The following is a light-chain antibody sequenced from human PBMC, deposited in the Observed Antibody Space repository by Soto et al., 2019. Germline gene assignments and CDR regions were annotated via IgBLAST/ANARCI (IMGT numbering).Light chain of an antibody. CDR2: DAS. Sequence: DIQMTQSPSTLSASVGDRATITCRASQSINNWLAWYQQKPGKDPKFLIYDASNLESGVPSRFSGSASGTEFTLTICSLQPDDFATYYGQQYENYPLTFGGGTKVDI. CDR3: QQYENYPLT. CDR1: QSINNW. V-gene: IGKV1-5*01. J-gene: IGKJ4*01.